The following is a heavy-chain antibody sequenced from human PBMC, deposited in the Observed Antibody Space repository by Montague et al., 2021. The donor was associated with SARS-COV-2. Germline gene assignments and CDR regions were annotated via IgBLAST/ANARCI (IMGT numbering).Heavy chain of an antibody. J-gene: IGHJ6*02. CDR1: GGSINGYY. D-gene: IGHD3-10*01. CDR3: ARHAGGNYYGLDV. Sequence: SETLSLTCTVSGGSINGYYWGWIRQPPGKGLEWIGYIYSSGFTSYNPSLKSRVTISRDTSKNHYSLRVISVTATDTAVYYCARHAGGNYYGLDVWGQGTTVTVSS. CDR2: IYSSGFT. V-gene: IGHV4-59*08.